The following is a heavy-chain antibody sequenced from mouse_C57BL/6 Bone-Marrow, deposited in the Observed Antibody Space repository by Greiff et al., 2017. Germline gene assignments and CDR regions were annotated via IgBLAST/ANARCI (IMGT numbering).Heavy chain of an antibody. CDR2: IRSKSNNYAT. J-gene: IGHJ3*01. Sequence: EVQRVEPGGGLVQPTGSLKLSCAASGFSFNTYAMNWVRQAPGKGLEWVARIRSKSNNYATYYAESVKDRFTIASEDSEGMLYLRRNKLKTEDAAVYYCGGEGYDEAWFAYWGQGTLVTVSA. CDR3: GGEGYDEAWFAY. D-gene: IGHD2-3*01. CDR1: GFSFNTYA. V-gene: IGHV10-1*01.